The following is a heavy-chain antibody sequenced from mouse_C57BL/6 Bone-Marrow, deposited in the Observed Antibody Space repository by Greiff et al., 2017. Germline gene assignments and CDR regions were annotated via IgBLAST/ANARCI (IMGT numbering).Heavy chain of an antibody. J-gene: IGHJ3*01. Sequence: QVQLQQPGTELVKPGASVKLSCKASGYTFTSYWMHWVKQRPGQGLEWIGNINPSNGGTNYNEKFKSKATLPVDKSSSTAYMQLSSLTSEDSAVYYCARSDYYGSPFAYWGQGTLVTVSA. CDR1: GYTFTSYW. CDR2: INPSNGGT. D-gene: IGHD1-1*01. V-gene: IGHV1-53*01. CDR3: ARSDYYGSPFAY.